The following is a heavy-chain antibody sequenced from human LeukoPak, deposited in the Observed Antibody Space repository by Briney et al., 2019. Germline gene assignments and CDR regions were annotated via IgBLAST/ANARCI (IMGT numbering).Heavy chain of an antibody. V-gene: IGHV3-20*04. D-gene: IGHD6-19*01. J-gene: IGHJ5*02. Sequence: GESLKISCAASGFTFGDYGMSWVRQGPGKGLEWVSGINWNGDSTGYADSVKGRFTISRDNAKNTLYLQMNSLRAEDTALYYCARPGYSTDWGRFDPWGQGTLVTVSS. CDR2: INWNGDST. CDR1: GFTFGDYG. CDR3: ARPGYSTDWGRFDP.